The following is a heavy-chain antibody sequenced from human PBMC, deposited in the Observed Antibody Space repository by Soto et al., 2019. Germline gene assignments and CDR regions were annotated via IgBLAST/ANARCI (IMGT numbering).Heavy chain of an antibody. J-gene: IGHJ4*02. Sequence: LSLTCTVSGGSISSGGYYWTWIRQHPGKGLEWIGYIYHSGSTNYNPSLKSRVTISVDTSKNQFSLKLSSVTAADTAVYYCARDKITGLFDYWGQGTLVTVSS. V-gene: IGHV4-31*03. CDR1: GGSISSGGYY. CDR2: IYHSGST. CDR3: ARDKITGLFDY. D-gene: IGHD2-8*02.